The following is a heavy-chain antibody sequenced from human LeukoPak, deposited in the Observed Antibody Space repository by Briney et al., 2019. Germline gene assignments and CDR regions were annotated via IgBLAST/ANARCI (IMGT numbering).Heavy chain of an antibody. CDR3: AREKKTEWTTGAFDM. Sequence: GGSLRLSCAASGFTFSDYYMSWIRQAPETGLEWLSYTSPSSGTIYYTDSVKGRFTMSRDNAQNALYLEMNSLRAEDTAVYYCAREKKTEWTTGAFDMWGQGTMVIVSS. V-gene: IGHV3-11*01. CDR1: GFTFSDYY. D-gene: IGHD3-3*01. CDR2: TSPSSGTI. J-gene: IGHJ3*02.